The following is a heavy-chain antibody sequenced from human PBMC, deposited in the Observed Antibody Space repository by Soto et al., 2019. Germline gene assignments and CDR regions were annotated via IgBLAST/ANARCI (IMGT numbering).Heavy chain of an antibody. Sequence: SETLSLTCTVSGGPISSSSYFWGWIRQPPGKGLEWIGSIYYSGSTYYNPSLKSRVTVSVDTSKNQFSLKLSSVTAADTAVYYCARHPSNFWFDPWGQGTLVTVSS. J-gene: IGHJ5*02. CDR2: IYYSGST. V-gene: IGHV4-39*01. CDR1: GGPISSSSYF. CDR3: ARHPSNFWFDP. D-gene: IGHD4-4*01.